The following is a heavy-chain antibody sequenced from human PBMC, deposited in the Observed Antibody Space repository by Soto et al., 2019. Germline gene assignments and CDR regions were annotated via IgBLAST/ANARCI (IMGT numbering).Heavy chain of an antibody. CDR1: GFTFDDYA. D-gene: IGHD3-10*01. V-gene: IGHV3-9*01. CDR3: AKGGVWFGELLRSYFDY. J-gene: IGHJ4*02. Sequence: GGSLRLSCAAPGFTFDDYAMHWVRQAPGKGLEWVSGISWNSGSIGYADSVKGRFTISRDNAKNSLYLQMNSLRAEDTALYYCAKGGVWFGELLRSYFDYWGQGTLVTVSS. CDR2: ISWNSGSI.